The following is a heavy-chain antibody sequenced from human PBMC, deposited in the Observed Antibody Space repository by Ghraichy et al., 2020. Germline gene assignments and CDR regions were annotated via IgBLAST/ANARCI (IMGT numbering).Heavy chain of an antibody. Sequence: GESLNISCAASAFTFSSYAMTWVRQAPGKGLEWVSTIRGSGSSTYYTDSVKGRFTISRDNSKNTLYLQMNSLRAEDTAVYYCAKDRDYYDSSGYYFNAFDIWGKGTLFTVSS. D-gene: IGHD3-22*01. CDR1: AFTFSSYA. J-gene: IGHJ3*02. V-gene: IGHV3-23*01. CDR2: IRGSGSST. CDR3: AKDRDYYDSSGYYFNAFDI.